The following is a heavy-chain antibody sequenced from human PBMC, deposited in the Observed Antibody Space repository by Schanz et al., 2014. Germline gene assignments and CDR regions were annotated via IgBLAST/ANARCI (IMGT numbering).Heavy chain of an antibody. V-gene: IGHV1-2*06. CDR2: INPNSGGT. Sequence: QVQLVQSGAEVKKPGASVKVSCKSSGYTFTDYHIHWVRQAPGQGLEYMGRINPNSGGTNFAQKFQGRVTMTRDTSISTVYMELSRLRSGDTAVYYCAREGTVIRGLSGWFDPWGQGTLVTVSS. J-gene: IGHJ5*02. CDR3: AREGTVIRGLSGWFDP. CDR1: GYTFTDYH. D-gene: IGHD3-10*01.